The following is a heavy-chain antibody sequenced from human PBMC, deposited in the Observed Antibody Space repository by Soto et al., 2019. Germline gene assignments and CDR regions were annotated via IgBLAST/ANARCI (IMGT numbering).Heavy chain of an antibody. J-gene: IGHJ4*02. CDR2: ISGSGGST. Sequence: GGSLRLSCAASGFTFSSYAMSWVRQAPGKGLEWVSAISGSGGSTYYADSVKGRFTISRDNSKNTLYLQMNSLRAEDTAVYYCAKHYGSGSYYTADYWGQGTLVTVSS. D-gene: IGHD3-10*01. V-gene: IGHV3-23*01. CDR3: AKHYGSGSYYTADY. CDR1: GFTFSSYA.